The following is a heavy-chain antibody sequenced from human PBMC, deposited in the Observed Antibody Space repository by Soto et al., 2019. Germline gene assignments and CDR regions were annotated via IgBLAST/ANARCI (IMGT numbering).Heavy chain of an antibody. CDR2: IYYSGST. Sequence: SSETLSLTCTVSGGSISSGGYYWSWIRQHPGKGLEWIGYIYYSGSTYYNPSLKSRVNISVDTSKNQFSLKLSSVTAADTAVYYCARGDCSSTSCYDGSWFDPWGQGALVTVSS. CDR3: ARGDCSSTSCYDGSWFDP. J-gene: IGHJ5*02. D-gene: IGHD2-2*01. V-gene: IGHV4-31*03. CDR1: GGSISSGGYY.